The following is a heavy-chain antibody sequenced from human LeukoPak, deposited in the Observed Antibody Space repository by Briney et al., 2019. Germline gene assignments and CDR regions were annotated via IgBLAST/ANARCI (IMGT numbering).Heavy chain of an antibody. CDR3: ARGAWDGYYYYGMDV. V-gene: IGHV4-34*01. CDR1: GGSFSGYY. D-gene: IGHD1-26*01. Sequence: PETLSLTCAVYGGSFSGYYWSWIRQPPGKGLEWIGEINHSGSTNYNPSLKSRVTISVDTSKNQFSLKLSSVTAADTAVYYCARGAWDGYYYYGMDVWGQGATVTVSS. J-gene: IGHJ6*02. CDR2: INHSGST.